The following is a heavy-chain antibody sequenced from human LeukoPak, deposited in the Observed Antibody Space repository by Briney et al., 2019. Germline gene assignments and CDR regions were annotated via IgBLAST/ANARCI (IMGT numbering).Heavy chain of an antibody. CDR1: GFTFTTYA. J-gene: IGHJ6*03. CDR2: ISGSGGNT. D-gene: IGHD3-16*01. CDR3: ATMLLKASTYMDV. V-gene: IGHV3-23*01. Sequence: TGGSLRLSCAASGFTFTTYAMSWVRQAPGKGLEWVSVISGSGGNTYYADSVKGRFTISRDSSLNTLYLQMNSLRAEDTAIYYCATMLLKASTYMDVWGKGTTVTVSS.